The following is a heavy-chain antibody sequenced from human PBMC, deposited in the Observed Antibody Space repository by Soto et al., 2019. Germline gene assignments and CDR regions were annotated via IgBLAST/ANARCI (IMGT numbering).Heavy chain of an antibody. CDR1: GGAFTNYS. V-gene: IGHV1-69*06. Sequence: QVQLLQSGAEVKKPGSSVKVSCKVSGGAFTNYSLNWVRHAPGQGLERLGGIIPLHNTSNYSLKLLGRGSVTAEISSNTVYMHLSGLTSDDTATYYCAIWSNWNPLYYRGMDVWGQGTTVTVSS. J-gene: IGHJ6*02. CDR3: AIWSNWNPLYYRGMDV. CDR2: IIPLHNTS. D-gene: IGHD1-20*01.